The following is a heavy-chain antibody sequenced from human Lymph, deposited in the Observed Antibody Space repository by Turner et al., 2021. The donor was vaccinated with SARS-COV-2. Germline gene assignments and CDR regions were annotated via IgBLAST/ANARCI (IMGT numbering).Heavy chain of an antibody. D-gene: IGHD6-19*01. V-gene: IGHV1-18*01. CDR1: GYTFTSYG. J-gene: IGHJ4*02. CDR2: ISVYNGNT. Sequence: QVQLVQSGAEVRKPGASVKVSCQASGYTFTSYGISWVRQAPGQGLEWMGWISVYNGNTNYAQKLQGRVTMTTDTSTSTAYMELRSLGSDDTAVYYCARFTASIEVTGRYFDYWGQGTLVTVSS. CDR3: ARFTASIEVTGRYFDY.